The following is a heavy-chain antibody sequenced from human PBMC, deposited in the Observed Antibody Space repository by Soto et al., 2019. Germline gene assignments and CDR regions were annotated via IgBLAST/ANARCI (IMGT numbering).Heavy chain of an antibody. J-gene: IGHJ6*02. Sequence: SVKVSCKASGGTFSSYAISWVRQAPGQGLEWMGGIIPIFGTANYAQKFRGRVTITADESTSTAYMELSSLRSEDTAMYYCGRDFITIFGVVIEASYYYGMDVWG. D-gene: IGHD3-3*01. CDR3: GRDFITIFGVVIEASYYYGMDV. CDR1: GGTFSSYA. CDR2: IIPIFGTA. V-gene: IGHV1-69*13.